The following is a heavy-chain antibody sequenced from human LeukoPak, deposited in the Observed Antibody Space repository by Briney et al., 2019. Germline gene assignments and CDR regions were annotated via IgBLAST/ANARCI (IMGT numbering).Heavy chain of an antibody. CDR3: ARTLVAAPGSKGGP. J-gene: IGHJ5*02. CDR2: ISGSSSYT. V-gene: IGHV3-11*03. Sequence: GGSLRLSCAASGFTLSSNYMSWIRQAPGKGLEWVSYISGSSSYTDYADSVKGRFTISRDNAKNSLYLQMNSLRVEDTAVYYCARTLVAAPGSKGGPWGQGTLVTVSS. CDR1: GFTLSSNY. D-gene: IGHD6-13*01.